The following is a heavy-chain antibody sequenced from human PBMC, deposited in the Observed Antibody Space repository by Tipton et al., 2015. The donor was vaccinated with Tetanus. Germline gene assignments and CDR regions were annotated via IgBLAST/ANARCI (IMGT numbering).Heavy chain of an antibody. CDR3: ARVQEQRIYYYGMDV. CDR2: ISAYNGKT. V-gene: IGHV1-18*01. CDR1: GYNFVNFG. J-gene: IGHJ6*02. D-gene: IGHD6-25*01. Sequence: QLVQSGAEVKEPGASVKVSCKASGYNFVNFGISWVRQAPGQGLEWMGWISAYNGKTKYAQRLQGRVTMTTDRSASTAYMELRRLRADDTAVYYCARVQEQRIYYYGMDVWGQGTTVTVSS.